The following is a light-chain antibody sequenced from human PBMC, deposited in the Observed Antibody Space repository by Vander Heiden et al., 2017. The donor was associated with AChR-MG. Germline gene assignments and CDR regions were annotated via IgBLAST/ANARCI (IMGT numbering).Light chain of an antibody. CDR2: DVT. V-gene: IGLV2-14*01. CDR3: SSYTSSTSYV. Sequence: HSALTPPASVSASPGQSITISCTGTNSDVGGYDHVSWYQQHPGKAPKLMIYDVTNRPSGVSNRFSAAKSGNTASLTISGLQTEDEADYYCSSYTSSTSYVFGSGTKLTVL. CDR1: NSDVGGYDH. J-gene: IGLJ1*01.